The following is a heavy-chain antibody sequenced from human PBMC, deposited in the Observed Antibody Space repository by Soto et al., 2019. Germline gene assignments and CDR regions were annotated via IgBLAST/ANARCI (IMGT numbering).Heavy chain of an antibody. CDR2: ISGSGTIT. Sequence: PGGSLRLSCAASGFTFSSYSMTWVRQAPGKGLEWVSSISGSGTITYYADSVKGRFTISKDNSKNTLYLQMNSLRAEDTAIYYCAGSKSWYYFDYWGQGTLVTVSS. CDR1: GFTFSSYS. J-gene: IGHJ4*02. CDR3: AGSKSWYYFDY. V-gene: IGHV3-23*01. D-gene: IGHD2-8*02.